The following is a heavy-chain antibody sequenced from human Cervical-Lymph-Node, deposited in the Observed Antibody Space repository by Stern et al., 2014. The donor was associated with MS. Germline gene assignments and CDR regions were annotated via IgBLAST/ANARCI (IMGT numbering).Heavy chain of an antibody. D-gene: IGHD3-3*01. Sequence: QVQLQGSGPGLVKPSQTLSLTCTVSGGSISSGNYYWSWIRQHPGKGLEWIGSIYHSGSTYYNPPLKSRVTTSIDTSKNQFSLKLSSVTAADTSVYYCARGSREVLLPRFYFDYWGQGTLVTVSS. J-gene: IGHJ4*02. V-gene: IGHV4-31*03. CDR1: GGSISSGNYY. CDR3: ARGSREVLLPRFYFDY. CDR2: IYHSGST.